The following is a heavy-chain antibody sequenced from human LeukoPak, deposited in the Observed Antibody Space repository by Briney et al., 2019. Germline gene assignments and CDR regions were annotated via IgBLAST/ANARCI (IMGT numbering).Heavy chain of an antibody. J-gene: IGHJ4*02. V-gene: IGHV4-31*03. D-gene: IGHD2-2*02. CDR2: IYYSGST. Sequence: PSETLSLTCTVSGGSISSGGYYWSWIRQHPGKGLEWIGYIYYSGSTYYNPSLKSRVTISVDTSKNQFSLKLSSVTAADTAVYYCARVGLYCSSTSCYNYFDYWGQGTLVTVSS. CDR1: GGSISSGGYY. CDR3: ARVGLYCSSTSCYNYFDY.